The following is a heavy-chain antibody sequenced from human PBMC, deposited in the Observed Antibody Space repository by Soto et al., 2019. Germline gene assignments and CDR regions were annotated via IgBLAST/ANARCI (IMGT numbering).Heavy chain of an antibody. Sequence: QVQLVESGGGVVQPGRSLRLSCAASGFTFSSYAMHWVRQAPGKGLEWVAVISYDGSNKYYADSVKGRFTISRDNSKNTLYLQMNSLRXEXTAVYYCARDPMGRYYGSGSYYFDYWGQGTLVTVSS. CDR1: GFTFSSYA. CDR2: ISYDGSNK. D-gene: IGHD3-10*01. J-gene: IGHJ4*02. CDR3: ARDPMGRYYGSGSYYFDY. V-gene: IGHV3-30-3*01.